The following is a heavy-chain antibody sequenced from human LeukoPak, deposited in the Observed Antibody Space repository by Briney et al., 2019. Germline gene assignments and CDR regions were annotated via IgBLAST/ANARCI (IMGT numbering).Heavy chain of an antibody. Sequence: SETLSLTCTVSGDSVSGRSYYWGWIRQAPGKGLEWIGSIYYRGATYYSPSLKSRVTISVDTSKNQFSLKLSSVTAADTAVYYCARGYGSGSYYKYWGQGTLVTVSS. CDR2: IYYRGAT. J-gene: IGHJ4*02. D-gene: IGHD3-10*01. CDR1: GDSVSGRSYY. V-gene: IGHV4-39*07. CDR3: ARGYGSGSYYKY.